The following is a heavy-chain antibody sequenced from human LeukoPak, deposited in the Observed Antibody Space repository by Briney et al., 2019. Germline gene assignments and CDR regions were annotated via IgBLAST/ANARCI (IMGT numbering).Heavy chain of an antibody. CDR2: IRSKAYGGTT. J-gene: IGHJ5*02. CDR1: GFTFDDYA. Sequence: PGRSLRLSCTASGFTFDDYAMSWVRQAPGKGLEWVGFIRSKAYGGTTEYAASVKDRFTISRDDSKSIAYLQMNSLKTEDTAEYYCTRDPGYCSSTSCHNWFDPWGQGTLVTVSS. V-gene: IGHV3-49*04. CDR3: TRDPGYCSSTSCHNWFDP. D-gene: IGHD2-2*03.